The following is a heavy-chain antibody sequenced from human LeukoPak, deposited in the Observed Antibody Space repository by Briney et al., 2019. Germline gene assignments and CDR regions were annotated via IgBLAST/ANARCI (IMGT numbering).Heavy chain of an antibody. J-gene: IGHJ4*02. D-gene: IGHD1-26*01. CDR3: AKDPAGATTSSFDY. Sequence: GGSLRLSCAASGFTFSSYAMSWVRQAPGKGLEWVSAISGSGGRTYYADSVKGRFTISRDNSKNTLYLQMNSLRAEDTAVYYCAKDPAGATTSSFDYWGQGTLVTVSS. CDR1: GFTFSSYA. V-gene: IGHV3-23*01. CDR2: ISGSGGRT.